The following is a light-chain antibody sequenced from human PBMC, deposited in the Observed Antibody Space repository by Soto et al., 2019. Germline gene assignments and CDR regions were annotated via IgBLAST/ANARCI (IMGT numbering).Light chain of an antibody. CDR1: QTVRNNY. J-gene: IGKJ5*01. CDR3: QQYNNWPSIT. Sequence: ENVLTHSPGTLSLSTGERATLFCRAIQTVRNNYLAWYQQRPGQAPRLLIYAASSRATGIPDRFSGSGSGTDFTLTISRLEPEDFAVYYCQQYNNWPSITFGQGTRLEIK. CDR2: AAS. V-gene: IGKV3-20*01.